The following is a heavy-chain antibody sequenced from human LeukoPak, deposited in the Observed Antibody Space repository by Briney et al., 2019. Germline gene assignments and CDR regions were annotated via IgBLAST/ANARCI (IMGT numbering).Heavy chain of an antibody. V-gene: IGHV3-21*01. CDR3: ERDMRDYDSRGYFVRSAFDM. CDR2: ISSSSSYI. J-gene: IGHJ3*02. Sequence: GGSLRLSCAASGFTFSSYSMNWVRQAPGKGLEWVSSISSSSSYIYYADSVKGRFTISRDNAKNSLYLQMNSLKAEDTAVYYCERDMRDYDSRGYFVRSAFDMWGQGTMVSVSS. CDR1: GFTFSSYS. D-gene: IGHD3-22*01.